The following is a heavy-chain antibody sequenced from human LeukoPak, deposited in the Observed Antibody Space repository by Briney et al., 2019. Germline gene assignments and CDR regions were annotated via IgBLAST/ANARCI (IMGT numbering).Heavy chain of an antibody. CDR2: INPSGST. V-gene: IGHV4-34*01. D-gene: IGHD4/OR15-4a*01. CDR3: ARGSSGPRCFRGFDY. Sequence: KSSETLSLTCAVYGGSFSGFYWSWIRQSPGKGLEWIGEINPSGSTSYNPPLKSRVTISRDASKKHFSLRVNSVTAADSGVFYCARGSSGPRCFRGFDYWGLGTLVSVSS. CDR1: GGSFSGFY. J-gene: IGHJ4*02.